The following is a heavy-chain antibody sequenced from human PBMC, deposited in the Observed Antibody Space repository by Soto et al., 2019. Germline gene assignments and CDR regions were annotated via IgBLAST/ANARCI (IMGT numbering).Heavy chain of an antibody. CDR3: ARGWGYDSTDYYYAY. D-gene: IGHD3-22*01. CDR1: GGSFNRHT. J-gene: IGHJ4*02. CDR2: IIPIFGTA. V-gene: IGHV1-69*01. Sequence: QVQLVQSGAEVRKPGSSVRVSCKASGGSFNRHTISWVRQAPGQGIEWMGGIIPIFGTANHAQKFQGRVTIIADESTNTVYMELSSLRSDDTAIYYCARGWGYDSTDYYYAYWGQGTLVIVSS.